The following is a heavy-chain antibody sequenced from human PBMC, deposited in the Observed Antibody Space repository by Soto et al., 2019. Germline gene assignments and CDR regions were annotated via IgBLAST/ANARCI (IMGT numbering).Heavy chain of an antibody. J-gene: IGHJ6*02. CDR2: IIPVLGVT. CDR3: ARRRYCGADCYSKYYYGTDV. V-gene: IGHV1-69*02. D-gene: IGHD2-21*02. Sequence: QVHLVQSGAEVKKPGSSVKVSCQASGSTFSSYTVSWVRQAPGQGLEWMGRIIPVLGVTNYAPKFKGRVTITADKSKTTAYMELSSLRSGDTAVYYCARRRYCGADCYSKYYYGTDVWGQGTTVTVSS. CDR1: GSTFSSYT.